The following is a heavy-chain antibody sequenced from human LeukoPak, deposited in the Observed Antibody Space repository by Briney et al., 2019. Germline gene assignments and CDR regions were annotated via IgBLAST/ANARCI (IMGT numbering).Heavy chain of an antibody. V-gene: IGHV3-15*01. Sequence: PGGSLRLSCAASGLTFRNAWMSWVRQAPGKGLEWVGRIKSKTEGETTDYAAPVKGRFTISRDDSKNTLYLQMNSLVTEDTAMYYCTTDRGWGLGDAFDFWGQGTMVTVSS. CDR1: GLTFRNAW. D-gene: IGHD3-10*01. CDR2: IKSKTEGETT. CDR3: TTDRGWGLGDAFDF. J-gene: IGHJ3*01.